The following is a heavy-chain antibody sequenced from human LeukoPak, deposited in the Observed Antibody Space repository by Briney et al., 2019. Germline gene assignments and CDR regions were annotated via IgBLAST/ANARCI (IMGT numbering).Heavy chain of an antibody. CDR2: ISSSSSYI. CDR3: ARDSGQIVGATVDY. J-gene: IGHJ4*02. CDR1: GFTFSSYS. Sequence: GGSLRLSCVVSGFTFSSYSVNWVRQAPGKGLEWVSSISSSSSYINYVDSVKGRFTISRDDAKNSLYLQMNSLRAEDTAVYYCARDSGQIVGATVDYWGQGTLVTVSS. V-gene: IGHV3-21*01. D-gene: IGHD1-26*01.